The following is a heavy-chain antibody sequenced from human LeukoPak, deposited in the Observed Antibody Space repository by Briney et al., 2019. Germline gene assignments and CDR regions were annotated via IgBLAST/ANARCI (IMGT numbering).Heavy chain of an antibody. V-gene: IGHV1-69*13. CDR2: IIPIFGTA. J-gene: IGHJ5*02. Sequence: SVKVSCKASGYTFTGYYMHWVRQAPGQGLEWMGGIIPIFGTANYAQKFQGRVTITADESTSTAYMELSSLRSEDTAVYYCAGGRGYSYGPKEPWGQGTLVTVSS. CDR1: GYTFTGYY. D-gene: IGHD5-18*01. CDR3: AGGRGYSYGPKEP.